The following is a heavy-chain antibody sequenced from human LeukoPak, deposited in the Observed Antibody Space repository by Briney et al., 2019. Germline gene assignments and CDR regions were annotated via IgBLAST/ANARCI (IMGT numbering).Heavy chain of an antibody. CDR2: ISSSSSYI. V-gene: IGHV3-21*01. J-gene: IGHJ6*02. CDR3: ARDGYSYGSGGMDV. D-gene: IGHD5-18*01. Sequence: GGSLRLSCAASGFTFSSYSMNWVRQAPGKGLEWVSSISSSSSYIYYADSVKGRFSISRDNAKNSLYLQMNSLRAEDTAVYYCARDGYSYGSGGMDVWGQGTTVTVSS. CDR1: GFTFSSYS.